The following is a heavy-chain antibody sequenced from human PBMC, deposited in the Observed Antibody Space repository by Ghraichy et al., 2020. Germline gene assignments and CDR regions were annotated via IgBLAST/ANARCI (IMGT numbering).Heavy chain of an antibody. J-gene: IGHJ5*02. CDR2: INHSGET. V-gene: IGHV4-38-2*02. D-gene: IGHD1-26*01. CDR1: GHSISSDYF. CDR3: ARLETQASGNWFDA. Sequence: GSLSLTCSVSGHSISSDYFWVWVRQPPGKGPEWIGSINHSGETYYHPSLKSRVTISVDTSKNQFSLKLISATAADTAVYYGARLETQASGNWFDAWGQGILVTISS.